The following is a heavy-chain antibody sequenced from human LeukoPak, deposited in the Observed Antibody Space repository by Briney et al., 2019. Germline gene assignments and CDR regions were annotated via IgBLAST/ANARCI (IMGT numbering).Heavy chain of an antibody. D-gene: IGHD4-11*01. CDR3: AKDNSTVNLYYYDY. J-gene: IGHJ4*02. CDR1: GFTFNDDV. V-gene: IGHV3-9*01. CDR2: ISWNSGSI. Sequence: GGSLRLSCAASGFTFNDDVMNWVRQAPGKGLEWVSGISWNSGSIGYADSVKGRFTISRDNAKNSLYLQMNSLRAEDTALEYYAKDNSTVNLYYYDYWGQGTLVTVSS.